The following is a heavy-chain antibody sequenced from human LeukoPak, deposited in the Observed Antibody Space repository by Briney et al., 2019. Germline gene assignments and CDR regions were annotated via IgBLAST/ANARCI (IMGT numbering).Heavy chain of an antibody. CDR1: GGSFSGYY. CDR3: ARKPGGYYYYYMDV. D-gene: IGHD1-14*01. CDR2: INHSGST. Sequence: SETLSLTCAVYGGSFSGYYWSWIRQPPGKGLEWIGEINHSGSTNYNPSLKSRVTISVGTSKNQFSLKLSSVTAADTAVYYCARKPGGYYYYYMDVWGKGTTVTVSS. J-gene: IGHJ6*03. V-gene: IGHV4-34*01.